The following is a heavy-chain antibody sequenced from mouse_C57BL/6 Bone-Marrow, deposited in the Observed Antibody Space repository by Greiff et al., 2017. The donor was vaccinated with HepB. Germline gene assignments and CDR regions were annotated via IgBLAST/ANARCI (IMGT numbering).Heavy chain of an antibody. J-gene: IGHJ4*01. V-gene: IGHV7-1*01. CDR2: SRNKANDYTT. CDR3: ARDAGDAMEY. Sequence: EVKLMESGGGLVQSGRSLRLSCATSGFTFSDFYMEWVRQAPGKGLEWIAASRNKANDYTTEYSASVKGRFIVSRDTSQSILYLQMNALRAEDTAIYYCARDAGDAMEYWGQGTSVTVSS. CDR1: GFTFSDFY.